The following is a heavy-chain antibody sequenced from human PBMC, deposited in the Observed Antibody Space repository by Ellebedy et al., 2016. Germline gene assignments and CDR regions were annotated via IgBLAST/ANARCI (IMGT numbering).Heavy chain of an antibody. CDR2: IFSDGRT. CDR3: ARGDFDY. V-gene: IGHV3-53*01. Sequence: GGSLRLXCAAFGFTVSSNYMSWVRQAPGKGLEWVSNIFSDGRTFYADSVKGRFTISRDNSKNMVYVQMNSLRAEDTAVYYCARGDFDYWGQGTLVTVSS. J-gene: IGHJ4*02. CDR1: GFTVSSNY.